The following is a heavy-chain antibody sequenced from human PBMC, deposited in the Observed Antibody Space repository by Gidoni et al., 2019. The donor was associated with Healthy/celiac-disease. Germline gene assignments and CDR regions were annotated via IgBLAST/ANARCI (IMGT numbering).Heavy chain of an antibody. CDR3: ATTRHPPETIRGRGYFDY. J-gene: IGHJ4*02. CDR1: GGPFSSYA. D-gene: IGHD3-10*01. Sequence: QVQLVQSGAEVKKPGSSVTVSCKASGGPFSSYAISWVRQAPGQGLEWMGGIIPIFGTANYAQKFQGRVTITADESTSTAYMELSSLRSEDTAVYYCATTRHPPETIRGRGYFDYWGQGTLVTVSS. V-gene: IGHV1-69*01. CDR2: IIPIFGTA.